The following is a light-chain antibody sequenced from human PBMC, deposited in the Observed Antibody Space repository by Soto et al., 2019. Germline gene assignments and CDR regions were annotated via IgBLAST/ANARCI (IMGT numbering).Light chain of an antibody. CDR2: GAS. CDR3: QQYNNWPRT. V-gene: IGKV3-15*01. CDR1: QSVRSY. Sequence: IVLTQSPATLSFSPLEIATLSCRAIQSVRSYLSWYQRKPGPAPRLLINGASTSATCIPARFIGSGSGKEFTLTISSLPYEDFAVYYCQQYNNWPRTFGQGTKVDI. J-gene: IGKJ1*01.